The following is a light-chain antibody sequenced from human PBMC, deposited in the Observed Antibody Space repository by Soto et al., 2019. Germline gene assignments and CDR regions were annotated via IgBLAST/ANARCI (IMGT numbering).Light chain of an antibody. CDR2: EVS. V-gene: IGLV2-14*01. Sequence: QSVLTQPASVSGSGGQSITISCTGTSSDVGGYNYVSWYRQHPGNAPKLMIYEVSNRPSGVSNRLSGSKSGNTASLTISGLQAEDEADYYCSSYTSGTTPYVFGTGTKVTVL. J-gene: IGLJ1*01. CDR1: SSDVGGYNY. CDR3: SSYTSGTTPYV.